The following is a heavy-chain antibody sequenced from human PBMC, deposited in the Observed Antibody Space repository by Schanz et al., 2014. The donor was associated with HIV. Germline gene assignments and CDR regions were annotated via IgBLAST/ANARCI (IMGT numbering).Heavy chain of an antibody. Sequence: EVQLLDSGGGLVQPGGSLRLSCAASGFIFNSSAMSWVRQAPGKGLDRVSTISGSGDNTFYADSVKGRFTISRDSSKNTLYLQMNGLRAEDTAVYYCAKTTWGRRVDAFDIWGQGTMVTVSS. V-gene: IGHV3-23*01. CDR2: ISGSGDNT. CDR3: AKTTWGRRVDAFDI. CDR1: GFIFNSSA. D-gene: IGHD3-16*01. J-gene: IGHJ3*02.